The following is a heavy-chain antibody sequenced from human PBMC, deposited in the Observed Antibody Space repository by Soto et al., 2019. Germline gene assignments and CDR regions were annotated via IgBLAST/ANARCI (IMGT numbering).Heavy chain of an antibody. D-gene: IGHD3-3*01. CDR3: ARVRYYDFWSGYYYPDYYYYYMAV. Sequence: NPSETLSLTCTVSGGSISSYYWSWIRQPPGKGLEWIGYIYYSGSTNYNPSLKSRVTISVDTSKNQFSLKLSSVTAADTAVYYCARVRYYDFWSGYYYPDYYYYYMAVWGKGTPVTVSS. CDR1: GGSISSYY. V-gene: IGHV4-59*01. J-gene: IGHJ6*03. CDR2: IYYSGST.